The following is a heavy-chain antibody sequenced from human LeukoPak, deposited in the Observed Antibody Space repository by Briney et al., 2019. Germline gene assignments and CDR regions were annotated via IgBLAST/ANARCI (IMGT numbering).Heavy chain of an antibody. D-gene: IGHD6-13*01. Sequence: SETLSLTCTVSGGSITSYYWSWIRQPPGKGLEWIGYIYYSGSTNYNPSLKSRVTISVDTSKNQFSLKLSSVTAADTAVYYCARDGSSSWYGDDAFDIWGQGTMVTVSP. CDR2: IYYSGST. CDR3: ARDGSSSWYGDDAFDI. J-gene: IGHJ3*02. V-gene: IGHV4-59*01. CDR1: GGSITSYY.